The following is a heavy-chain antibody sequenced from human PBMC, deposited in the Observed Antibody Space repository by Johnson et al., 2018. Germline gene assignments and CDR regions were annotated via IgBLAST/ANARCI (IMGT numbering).Heavy chain of an antibody. V-gene: IGHV4-34*01. Sequence: QVQLQQWGAGLLKPSETLSLSCAVFGGSVSHSYWSWVRQPPGKGLEWIGEINHSGSTNYNPSLKSRVTISVDTSNNQFSLKLSSVTAADPAGYYCASGGGDYWYFGLGGRGTLVTGSS. CDR1: GGSVSHSY. J-gene: IGHJ2*01. CDR3: ASGGGDYWYFGL. D-gene: IGHD3-16*01. CDR2: INHSGST.